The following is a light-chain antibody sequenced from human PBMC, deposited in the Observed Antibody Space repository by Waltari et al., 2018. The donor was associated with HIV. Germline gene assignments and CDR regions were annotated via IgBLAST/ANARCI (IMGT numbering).Light chain of an antibody. CDR3: NSRDNSSKHYV. CDR2: GKN. V-gene: IGLV3-19*01. Sequence: STELTQDPAVSVALGQTVRITCQGDSVRSYYASRYQQKPGHAPALVIYGKNNRPSDIPDRFPGSTSGNTASLTITGAQAEDEADYYSNSRDNSSKHYVFGSGTKVTVL. CDR1: SVRSYY. J-gene: IGLJ1*01.